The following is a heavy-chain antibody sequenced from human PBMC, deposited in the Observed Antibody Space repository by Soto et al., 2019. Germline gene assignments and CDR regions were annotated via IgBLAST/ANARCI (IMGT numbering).Heavy chain of an antibody. D-gene: IGHD3-3*01. CDR1: GF. Sequence: EVQVLESGGGWVQPGGSLRLSCAASGFMSWVRQAPVKGLEWVSAISDYGSNTYYVASVKGRFTISRDNAKNTLYLQMNSLRAEDKAVYYCAKGFIAHYYDFRGQGTLVTVYS. CDR3: AKGFIAHYYDF. J-gene: IGHJ1*01. V-gene: IGHV3-23*01. CDR2: ISDYGSNT.